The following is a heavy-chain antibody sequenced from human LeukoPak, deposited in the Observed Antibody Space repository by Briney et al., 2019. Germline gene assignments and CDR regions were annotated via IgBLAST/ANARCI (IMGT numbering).Heavy chain of an antibody. Sequence: QSGGSLRLSCEASGFIFSNHWMHWVRQTPGKGLVWLSRISGDGSDTTYVDSVRGRFTISRDNAKNTLYLQMNSLRVEDTAIYYCSRVNHLIVGGGTALLDTWGQGTLVTVSS. V-gene: IGHV3-74*01. J-gene: IGHJ5*02. D-gene: IGHD2-21*01. CDR1: GFIFSNHW. CDR2: ISGDGSDT. CDR3: SRVNHLIVGGGTALLDT.